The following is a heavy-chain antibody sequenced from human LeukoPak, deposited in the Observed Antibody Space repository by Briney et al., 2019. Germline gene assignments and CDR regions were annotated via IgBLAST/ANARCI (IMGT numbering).Heavy chain of an antibody. CDR3: ARRLKNSNGWTFDY. Sequence: GESLKISCKGSGYSFTIYWIGWVRQMPGKGLEWMGIIYPGDSDTRYSPSFQGQVTISADRSINTAYLHCSSLEASDTAIYYCARRLKNSNGWTFDYWGQGTLVTVSS. CDR1: GYSFTIYW. CDR2: IYPGDSDT. V-gene: IGHV5-51*01. D-gene: IGHD6-19*01. J-gene: IGHJ4*02.